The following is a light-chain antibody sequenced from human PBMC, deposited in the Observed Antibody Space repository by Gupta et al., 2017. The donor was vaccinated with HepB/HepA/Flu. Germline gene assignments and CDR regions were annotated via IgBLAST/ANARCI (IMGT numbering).Light chain of an antibody. CDR3: QQSANVPRT. CDR1: ETINRN. Sequence: DIQMAQSPSSLSASVGDRVTITCRASETINRNLCWYQQKPGKPPKLLIYDTYTVRSGVPSRFSGGGSGTDFTLTIGRLQPEDFATYYCQQSANVPRTFGEGTKVEIK. J-gene: IGKJ4*02. V-gene: IGKV1-39*01. CDR2: DTY.